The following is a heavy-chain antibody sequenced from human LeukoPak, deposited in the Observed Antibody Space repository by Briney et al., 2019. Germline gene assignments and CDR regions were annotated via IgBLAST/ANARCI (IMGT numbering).Heavy chain of an antibody. CDR2: ISGSGGST. CDR3: ARDWSAAGTTWFGY. CDR1: GFTFSSYA. J-gene: IGHJ4*02. V-gene: IGHV3-23*01. Sequence: GGSLRLSCAASGFTFSSYAMSWVRQAPGKGLEWVSAISGSGGSTYYADSVKGRFTISRDNSKNTLYLQMNSLRAEDTAVYYCARDWSAAGTTWFGYWGQGTLVTVSS. D-gene: IGHD6-13*01.